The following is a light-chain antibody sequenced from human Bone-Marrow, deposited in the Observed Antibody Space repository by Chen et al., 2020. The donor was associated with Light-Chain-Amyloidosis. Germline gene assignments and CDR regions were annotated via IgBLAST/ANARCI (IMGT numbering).Light chain of an antibody. J-gene: IGKJ4*01. V-gene: IGKV1-39*01. CDR1: QSITKF. CDR2: TAS. CDR3: QQSYSTPT. Sequence: DIQMTQSPSSLSASVGDRVTITCRVSQSITKFLNWYQQKPGKGPKLLIYTASSLQSGVPSRFSGSGSGTDFSLTISSVQPEDLATYYCQQSYSTPTFGGGTKLEIK.